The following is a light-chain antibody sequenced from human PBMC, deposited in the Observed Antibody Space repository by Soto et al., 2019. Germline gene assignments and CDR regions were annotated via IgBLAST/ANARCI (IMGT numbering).Light chain of an antibody. V-gene: IGKV3-20*01. CDR2: SGS. J-gene: IGKJ2*01. CDR3: QQYGESPMST. Sequence: EVVLTQSPGTLYLSPGERAILSGSASQSVGSSYLAWYQQKPGQAPRLLIYSGSYRATGIPDRFSGSGSDADFTLTIRRLEPEDFAVYYCQQYGESPMSTFGQGTNLEIK. CDR1: QSVGSSY.